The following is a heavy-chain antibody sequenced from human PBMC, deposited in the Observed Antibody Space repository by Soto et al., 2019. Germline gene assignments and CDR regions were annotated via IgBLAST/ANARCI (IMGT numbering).Heavy chain of an antibody. CDR2: INSDGSST. J-gene: IGHJ4*02. D-gene: IGHD3-22*01. Sequence: GGSLRLSCAASGFTFSAFWMHWVRQAPGKGLVWVSRINSDGSSTSYADSVKGRFTISRDNAKNTLYLQMNSLRAEDTAVYYCARKFYYDSSGYLFDYWGQGTLVTVSS. CDR3: ARKFYYDSSGYLFDY. CDR1: GFTFSAFW. V-gene: IGHV3-74*01.